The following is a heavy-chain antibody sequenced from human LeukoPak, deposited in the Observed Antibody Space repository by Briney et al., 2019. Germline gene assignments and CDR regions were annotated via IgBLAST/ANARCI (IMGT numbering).Heavy chain of an antibody. V-gene: IGHV1-18*01. CDR3: ARDLGYYYDSSGYFAY. Sequence: GASVKVSCKASGYTXTSYGISWVRQAPGQGLEWMGWISAYNGNTNYAQKLQGRVTMTTDTSTSTAYMELRSLRSDDTAVYYCARDLGYYYDSSGYFAYWGQGTLVTVSS. CDR2: ISAYNGNT. CDR1: GYTXTSYG. D-gene: IGHD3-22*01. J-gene: IGHJ4*02.